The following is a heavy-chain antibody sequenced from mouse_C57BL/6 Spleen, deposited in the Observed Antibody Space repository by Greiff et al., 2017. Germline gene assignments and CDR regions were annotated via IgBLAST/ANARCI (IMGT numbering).Heavy chain of an antibody. CDR2: FDPNSGGT. D-gene: IGHD2-2*01. V-gene: IGHV1-72*01. CDR1: GYTFTSYW. J-gene: IGHJ3*01. Sequence: QVQLQQPGAELVKPGASVKLSCKASGYTFTSYWMHWVKQRPGRGLEWIGRFDPNSGGTKYNEKFKSKATLTVDKSSSTAYMQLSSLTSEDSAVXYCARDYGYDGFAYWGQGTLVTVSA. CDR3: ARDYGYDGFAY.